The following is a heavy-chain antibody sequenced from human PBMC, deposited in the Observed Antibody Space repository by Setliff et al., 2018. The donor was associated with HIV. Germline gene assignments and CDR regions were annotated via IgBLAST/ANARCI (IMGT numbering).Heavy chain of an antibody. CDR3: AREGFTVTTLSYQYYYMDV. CDR1: GFTFSTYD. V-gene: IGHV3-21*01. CDR2: ISDSSTYI. D-gene: IGHD4-17*01. Sequence: GGSLRLSCAASGFTFSTYDMNWVRQAPGKGLEWVSGISDSSTYIYYADSMKGRVTISRDNAKNSLTLQINSLRVEDTAVYFCAREGFTVTTLSYQYYYMDVWGKGTTVTVSS. J-gene: IGHJ6*03.